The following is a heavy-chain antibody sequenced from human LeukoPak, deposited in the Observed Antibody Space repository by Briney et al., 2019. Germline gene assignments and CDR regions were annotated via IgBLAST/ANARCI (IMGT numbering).Heavy chain of an antibody. D-gene: IGHD5-18*01. V-gene: IGHV4-59*01. CDR2: IYYSGST. J-gene: IGHJ6*03. CDR1: GESFSAYY. Sequence: SETLSLTCAVYGESFSAYYWSWIRQPPGKGLEWIGYIYYSGSTNYKSSLKSRVTISVDTSKNQFSLKLSSVTAADTAVYYCARTTEGGYSYGYFYYYYMDVWGKGTTVTISS. CDR3: ARTTEGGYSYGYFYYYYMDV.